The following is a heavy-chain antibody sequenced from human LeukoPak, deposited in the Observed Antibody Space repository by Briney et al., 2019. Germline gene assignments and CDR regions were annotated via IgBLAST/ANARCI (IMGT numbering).Heavy chain of an antibody. CDR2: IIPIFSTA. CDR1: GGTFSSYA. CDR3: ASLRGDYCTNGVCPPEEAFDI. V-gene: IGHV1-69*05. D-gene: IGHD2-8*01. Sequence: SXKVSCKASGGTFSSYANSWVRQAPGQGMEWMGGIIPIFSTANYAQKFQGRVTITTDESTTTAYMDLSSLRSEDMAVYYCASLRGDYCTNGVCPPEEAFDIWGQGTMVTVSS. J-gene: IGHJ3*02.